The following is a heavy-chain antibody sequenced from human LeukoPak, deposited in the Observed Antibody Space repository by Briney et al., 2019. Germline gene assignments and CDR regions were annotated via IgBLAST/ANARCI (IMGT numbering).Heavy chain of an antibody. CDR3: ARGWKVGGYSYGIRGLDY. J-gene: IGHJ4*02. CDR2: INHSGST. Sequence: SSETLSLTCAVYGGSFSGYYWSWIRQPPGKGLEWIGEINHSGSTNYNPSLKSRVAISVDTSKNQFSLKLSSVTAADTAVYYCARGWKVGGYSYGIRGLDYWGQGTLVTVSS. D-gene: IGHD5-18*01. CDR1: GGSFSGYY. V-gene: IGHV4-34*01.